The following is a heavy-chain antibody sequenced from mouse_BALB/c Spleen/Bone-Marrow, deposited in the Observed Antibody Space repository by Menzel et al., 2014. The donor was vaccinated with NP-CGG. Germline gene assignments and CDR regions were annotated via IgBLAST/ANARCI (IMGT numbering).Heavy chain of an antibody. CDR1: GYTFTSCW. V-gene: IGHV1S126*01. D-gene: IGHD2-10*02. Sequence: VQLQQSGAELVRPGASVKVSCKASGYTFTSCWMNWVKQRPGQGLEWIGNIYPSDSYTNYNQNFKDKATLTVDKSSSTAYMQLSSPTSEDSAVYYCTRRYGNYYAMDYWGQGTSVTVSS. CDR2: IYPSDSYT. J-gene: IGHJ4*01. CDR3: TRRYGNYYAMDY.